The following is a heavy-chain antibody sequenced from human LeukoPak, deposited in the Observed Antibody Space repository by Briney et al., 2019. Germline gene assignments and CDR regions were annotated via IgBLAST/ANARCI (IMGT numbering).Heavy chain of an antibody. CDR3: TRENRPFCPFAY. CDR2: ISHDGTT. V-gene: IGHV4-4*02. D-gene: IGHD2/OR15-2a*01. Sequence: ASETLSLTCGVSGGSIDITNYWSWVRQAPGKGLEWIGEISHDGTTNYNPSLRSRVAMSLGRANNQFSLSLTSVTAADTAVYYCTRENRPFCPFAYWGQGVLVTVSS. J-gene: IGHJ4*02. CDR1: GGSIDITNY.